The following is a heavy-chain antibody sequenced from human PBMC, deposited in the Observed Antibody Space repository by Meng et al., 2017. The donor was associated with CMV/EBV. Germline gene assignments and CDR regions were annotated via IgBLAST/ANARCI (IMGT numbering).Heavy chain of an antibody. V-gene: IGHV1-18*01. CDR2: ISAYNGNT. CDR3: ARDEGGYSAETRYDY. Sequence: ASVKVSCKASGYTFTSYGISWVRQAPGQGLEWMGWISAYNGNTNYAQKLQGRVTMTTDTSTSTVYMELRSLRSDDTAVYYCARDEGGYSAETRYDYWGQGTLVTSPQ. CDR1: GYTFTSYG. J-gene: IGHJ4*02. D-gene: IGHD5-12*01.